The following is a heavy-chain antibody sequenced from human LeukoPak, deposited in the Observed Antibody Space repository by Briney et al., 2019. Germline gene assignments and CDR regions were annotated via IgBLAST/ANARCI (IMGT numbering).Heavy chain of an antibody. J-gene: IGHJ4*02. Sequence: GGSLRLSCAASGFTFSSYSMNWVRQAPGKGLEWVSSISSSSSYIYYADSVKGRFTISRDNAKNSLYLQMNSLRAEDTAVYYSARDPIVSYSYGPPDYWGQGTLVTVSS. V-gene: IGHV3-21*01. CDR1: GFTFSSYS. CDR3: ARDPIVSYSYGPPDY. CDR2: ISSSSSYI. D-gene: IGHD5-18*01.